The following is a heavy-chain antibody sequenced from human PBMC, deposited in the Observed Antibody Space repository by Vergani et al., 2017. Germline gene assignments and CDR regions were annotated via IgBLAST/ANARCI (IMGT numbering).Heavy chain of an antibody. CDR1: GFTFSNAW. CDR3: TTEDYYYYGMDV. CDR2: IKSKTDGGTT. Sequence: EVQLVESGGGLVKPGGSLRLSCAASGFTFSNAWMSWVRQAPGKGLGWIGRIKSKTDGGTTDYAAPVKGRFTISRDDSKNTLYLQMNSLKSEDTAVYYCTTEDYYYYGMDVWGQGTTVTVSS. V-gene: IGHV3-15*01. J-gene: IGHJ6*02.